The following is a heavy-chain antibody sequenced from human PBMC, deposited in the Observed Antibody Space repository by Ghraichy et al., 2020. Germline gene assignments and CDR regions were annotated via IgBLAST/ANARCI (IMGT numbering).Heavy chain of an antibody. D-gene: IGHD2-21*02. CDR2: IYSGGST. J-gene: IGHJ4*02. CDR3: ARGLYCGGDCYWYFDY. V-gene: IGHV3-53*01. Sequence: LSLTFAASGFTVSSNYMSWVRQAPGKGLEWVSVIYSGGSTYYADSVKGRFTISRDNSKNTLYLQMNSLRAEDTAVYYCARGLYCGGDCYWYFDYWGQGTLVTVSS. CDR1: GFTVSSNY.